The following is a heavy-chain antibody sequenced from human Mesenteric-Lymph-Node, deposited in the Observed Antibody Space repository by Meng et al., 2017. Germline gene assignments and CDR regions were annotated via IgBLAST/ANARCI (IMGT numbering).Heavy chain of an antibody. J-gene: IGHJ6*02. V-gene: IGHV3-74*01. Sequence: GESLKISCAASGFTFSGYWMHWVRQPPGKGLVWVSRINSDGRSTSYADSVKGRFAISRDNAKNTLFLHISSLRDEDTAVYYCARLSGWFGLDVWGQGTTVTVSS. CDR2: INSDGRST. CDR3: ARLSGWFGLDV. CDR1: GFTFSGYW. D-gene: IGHD3-10*01.